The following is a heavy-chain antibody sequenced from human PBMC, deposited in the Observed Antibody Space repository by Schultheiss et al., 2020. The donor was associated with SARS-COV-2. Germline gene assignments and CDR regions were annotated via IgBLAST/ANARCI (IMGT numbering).Heavy chain of an antibody. V-gene: IGHV3-30*18. CDR3: AKVVTSSWAMAMLDAFDI. CDR2: ISYDGSNK. Sequence: GESLKISCAASGFTFSSYGMHWVRQAPGKGLEWVAVISYDGSNKYYADSVKGRFTISRDNSKNTLYLQMNSLRAEDTAVYYCAKVVTSSWAMAMLDAFDIWGQGTMVTVSS. D-gene: IGHD5-18*01. J-gene: IGHJ3*02. CDR1: GFTFSSYG.